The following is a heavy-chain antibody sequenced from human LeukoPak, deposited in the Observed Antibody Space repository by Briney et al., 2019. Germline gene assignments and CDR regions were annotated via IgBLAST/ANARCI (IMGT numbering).Heavy chain of an antibody. J-gene: IGHJ4*02. Sequence: SVKVSCKASGGTFSSYAISWVRQAPGQGLEWMGGIIPIFGTANYAQKFQGRVTITADESTSTAYMELSSLRSEDTAVYYCASDGPVGGYDATLNDYWGQGTLVTVSS. CDR3: ASDGPVGGYDATLNDY. CDR2: IIPIFGTA. CDR1: GGTFSSYA. D-gene: IGHD5-12*01. V-gene: IGHV1-69*13.